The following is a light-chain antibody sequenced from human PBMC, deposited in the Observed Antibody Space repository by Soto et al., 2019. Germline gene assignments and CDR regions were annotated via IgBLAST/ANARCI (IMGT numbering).Light chain of an antibody. J-gene: IGLJ2*01. V-gene: IGLV1-44*01. CDR2: SNN. CDR1: SSNIGSNS. CDR3: AAWDGSLNGVV. Sequence: QSVLTQPPSASGTPGQRVTISCSGSSSNIGSNSVNWYQQIPGTAPKVLIYSNNHRPSGVPDRFSGAKSGTSASLAISGLQSEDEADYYCAAWDGSLNGVVFGGGTKLTVL.